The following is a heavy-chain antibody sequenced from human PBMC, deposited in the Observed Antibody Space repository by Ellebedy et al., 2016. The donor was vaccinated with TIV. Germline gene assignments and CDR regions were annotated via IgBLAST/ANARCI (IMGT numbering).Heavy chain of an antibody. Sequence: SETLSLTCTVSGASINTSSYYWSWIRQPPGKRLEWLGSVYFSGSTFYNPSLKSRVTVSIDTSKNKFSLNLHSVTAADTAVYYCAKTRGLGVAEFDHWGPGTLVTVSS. J-gene: IGHJ4*02. CDR1: GASINTSSYY. CDR3: AKTRGLGVAEFDH. D-gene: IGHD6-19*01. CDR2: VYFSGST. V-gene: IGHV4-39*01.